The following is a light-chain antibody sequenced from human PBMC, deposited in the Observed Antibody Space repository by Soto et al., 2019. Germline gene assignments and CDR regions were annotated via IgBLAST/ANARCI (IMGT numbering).Light chain of an antibody. J-gene: IGLJ2*01. CDR3: FSTAAGGTWL. CDR2: EDV. Sequence: QSALTQPASVSGSPGQSITISCTGTTSDVGSDNRVSWYQQYAGKAPRLMIYEDVKRPSGVFNRFSGSKSGNTASLTISGLESEDEADYYCFSTAAGGTWLFGGGTKVPS. V-gene: IGLV2-23*01. CDR1: TSDVGSDNR.